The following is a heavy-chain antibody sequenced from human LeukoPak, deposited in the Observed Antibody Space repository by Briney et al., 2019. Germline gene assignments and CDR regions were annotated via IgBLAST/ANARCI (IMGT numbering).Heavy chain of an antibody. J-gene: IGHJ5*02. CDR1: GYTFTSYD. CDR2: MNPNSGNT. CDR3: ARSAGNYLDGWFDP. V-gene: IGHV1-8*03. D-gene: IGHD4-11*01. Sequence: ASVKVSCKASGYTFTSYDINWVRQATGQGLEWMGWMNPNSGNTGYAQKFQGRVTITRNTSISTAYMELSSLRSEDTAVYYCARSAGNYLDGWFDPWGQGTLVTVSS.